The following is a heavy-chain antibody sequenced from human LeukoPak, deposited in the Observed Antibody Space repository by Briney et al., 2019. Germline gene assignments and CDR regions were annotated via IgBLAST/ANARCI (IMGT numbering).Heavy chain of an antibody. CDR1: GGSFSGYY. CDR2: INHSGST. CDR3: ARRKRYCSSTSCYTFDY. Sequence: PSETLSLTCAVYGGSFSGYYWSWIRQPPGKGLEWIGEINHSGSTNYNPSLKSRVTISVDTSKNQFSLKLSSVTAADTAVYYCARRKRYCSSTSCYTFDYWGQGTLVTVSS. V-gene: IGHV4-34*01. J-gene: IGHJ4*02. D-gene: IGHD2-2*02.